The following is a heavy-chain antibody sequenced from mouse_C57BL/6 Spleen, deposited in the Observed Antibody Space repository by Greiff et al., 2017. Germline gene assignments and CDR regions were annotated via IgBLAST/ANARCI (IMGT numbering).Heavy chain of an antibody. V-gene: IGHV1-66*01. CDR1: GYSFTSYY. D-gene: IGHD2-14*01. Sequence: VQLQESGPELVKPGASVKISCKASGYSFTSYYIHWVKQRPGQGLEWIGWIYPGSGNTKYNEKFKGKATLTADTSSSTAYMQLSSLTSEDSAVYYCARGEGVRRGYAMDYWGQGTSVTVSS. CDR2: IYPGSGNT. J-gene: IGHJ4*01. CDR3: ARGEGVRRGYAMDY.